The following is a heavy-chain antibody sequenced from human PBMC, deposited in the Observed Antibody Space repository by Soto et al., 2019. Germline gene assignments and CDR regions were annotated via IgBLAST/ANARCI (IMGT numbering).Heavy chain of an antibody. CDR2: IRYDGTNR. Sequence: GGSLRLSCAASGFTFSNHGMHWVRQAPGKGLEWITVIRYDGTNRFYADSVKGRFTISRDISESTVFLQMNSLRAEDTAVYYCGRESSSGRRDRIDYWGQGTLVTVSS. V-gene: IGHV3-33*08. CDR1: GFTFSNHG. J-gene: IGHJ4*02. CDR3: GRESSSGRRDRIDY. D-gene: IGHD6-19*01.